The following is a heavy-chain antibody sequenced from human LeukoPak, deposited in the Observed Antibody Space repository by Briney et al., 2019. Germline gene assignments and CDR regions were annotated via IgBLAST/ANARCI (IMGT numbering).Heavy chain of an antibody. V-gene: IGHV4-59*01. CDR3: AGSSSGLDYYGMDV. CDR2: IYYSGST. J-gene: IGHJ6*02. CDR1: GGSISSYY. Sequence: SETLSLTCTVSGGSISSYYWSWIRQPPGKGLEWIGYIYYSGSTNYNPSLKSRVTISVDTSKNQFSLKLSSVTAADTAVYYCAGSSSGLDYYGMDVWGQGTTVTVSS. D-gene: IGHD6-19*01.